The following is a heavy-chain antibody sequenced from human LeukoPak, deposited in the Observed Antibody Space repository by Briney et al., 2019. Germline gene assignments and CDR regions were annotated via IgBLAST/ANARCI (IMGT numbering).Heavy chain of an antibody. J-gene: IGHJ5*02. V-gene: IGHV4-34*01. CDR1: GGYY. CDR3: ARDSGTTGEVKFDP. D-gene: IGHD3-10*01. Sequence: PSETLSLTCAVYGGYYWSWTRQPPGKGLEWIGEINHSGSTNYNPSLKSRVTISADTSKKQFSLILNSVTAADTAVYYCARDSGTTGEVKFDPWGQGTLVTVSS. CDR2: INHSGST.